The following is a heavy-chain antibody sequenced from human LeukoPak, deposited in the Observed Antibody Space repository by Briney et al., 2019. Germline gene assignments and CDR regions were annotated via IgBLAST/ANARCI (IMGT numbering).Heavy chain of an antibody. D-gene: IGHD6-13*01. V-gene: IGHV3-48*01. CDR1: GFTFSSYS. Sequence: GGSLRLSCAASGFTFSSYSMNWVRQAPGKGLEWVSSISSSSSTIYYADSVKGRFTISRDNAKSTLYLQMNSLRAEDTAVYYCAKSPGYSSSWYPYYFDYWGQGTLVTVSS. J-gene: IGHJ4*02. CDR3: AKSPGYSSSWYPYYFDY. CDR2: ISSSSSTI.